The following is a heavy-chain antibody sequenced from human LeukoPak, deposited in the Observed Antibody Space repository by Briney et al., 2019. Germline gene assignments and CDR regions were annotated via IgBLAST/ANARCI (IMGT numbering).Heavy chain of an antibody. Sequence: PGRSLRLSCAASGFTFDDYAMHWVRQAPGKGLEWVSGISYNSDTIAYADSAKGRFTISRDNAKNSLYLQMNSLRAEDTALYYCAKDYCGGDCYSGWYFDLWGRGTLVTVSS. CDR1: GFTFDDYA. D-gene: IGHD2-21*02. V-gene: IGHV3-9*01. CDR2: ISYNSDTI. CDR3: AKDYCGGDCYSGWYFDL. J-gene: IGHJ2*01.